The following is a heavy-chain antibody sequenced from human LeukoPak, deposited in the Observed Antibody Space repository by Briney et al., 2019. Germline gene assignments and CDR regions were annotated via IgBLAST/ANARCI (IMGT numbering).Heavy chain of an antibody. CDR2: ISWNSGSI. Sequence: PGGSLRLSCAASGFTFDDYAMHWVRHAPGKGLEWVSGISWNSGSIGYADSVKGRFTISRDNAKNSLYLQMNSLRAEDTALYYCAKDSGSYWGPNTSMDVWGQGTTVTVSS. V-gene: IGHV3-9*01. D-gene: IGHD1-26*01. CDR3: AKDSGSYWGPNTSMDV. CDR1: GFTFDDYA. J-gene: IGHJ6*02.